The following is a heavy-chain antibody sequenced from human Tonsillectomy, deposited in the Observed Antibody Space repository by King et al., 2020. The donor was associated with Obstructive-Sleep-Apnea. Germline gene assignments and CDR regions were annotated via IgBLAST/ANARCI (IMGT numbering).Heavy chain of an antibody. D-gene: IGHD3-10*01. Sequence: VQLVESGGGGVQPGRSLRLSCAASGYTISNYGMHWVRQAPGKGLEWVAIILYDGSNTYYADSVKGRFTISRDNSKNTLYLQMNSLRSEDTAVYYCASPDGSGSHPPYSDYWGQGTLVTVSS. CDR2: ILYDGSNT. CDR3: ASPDGSGSHPPYSDY. CDR1: GYTISNYG. V-gene: IGHV3-30*03. J-gene: IGHJ4*02.